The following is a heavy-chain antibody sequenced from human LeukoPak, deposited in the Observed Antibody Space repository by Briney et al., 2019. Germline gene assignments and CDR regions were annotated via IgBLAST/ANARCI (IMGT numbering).Heavy chain of an antibody. V-gene: IGHV3-30*04. J-gene: IGHJ4*02. CDR2: ISYDGSNK. CDR3: AKDRSGGRAAGIGNFQDY. Sequence: PPGGSLRLSCAASGFTFSSYAMHWVRQAPGKGLEWVAVISYDGSNKYYADSVKGRFTISRDNSKNTLYLQMNSLRAEDTAVYYCAKDRSGGRAAGIGNFQDYWGQGTLVTVSS. CDR1: GFTFSSYA. D-gene: IGHD6-13*01.